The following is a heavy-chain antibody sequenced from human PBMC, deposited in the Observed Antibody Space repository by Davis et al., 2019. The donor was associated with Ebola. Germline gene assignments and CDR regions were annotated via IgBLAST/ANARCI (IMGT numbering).Heavy chain of an antibody. J-gene: IGHJ6*02. Sequence: ASVKVSCKASGYTFTGYYMHWVRQAPGQGLEWMGWINPNSGGTNYAQKFQGWVTMTRDTSISTAYMELSRLRSDDTAVYYCARDRSDIVVVPAARKAYYYYGMDVWGQGTTVTVSS. CDR1: GYTFTGYY. V-gene: IGHV1-2*04. CDR3: ARDRSDIVVVPAARKAYYYYGMDV. CDR2: INPNSGGT. D-gene: IGHD2-2*01.